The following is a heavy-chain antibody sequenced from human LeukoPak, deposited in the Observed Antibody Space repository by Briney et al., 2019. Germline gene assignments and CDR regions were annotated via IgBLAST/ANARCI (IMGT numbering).Heavy chain of an antibody. J-gene: IGHJ4*02. D-gene: IGHD3-3*01. CDR3: ARGDFWSDSAWLDY. Sequence: SQTLSLTCAISGDSVSNNSTAWNWIRQSPSRGLEWLGRTYYRSKWYNDYAVSVKSRITINPDTSKNQFSLQLNSVTPEDTAVYYCARGDFWSDSAWLDYWGQGTLVTVSS. V-gene: IGHV6-1*01. CDR2: TYYRSKWYN. CDR1: GDSVSNNSTA.